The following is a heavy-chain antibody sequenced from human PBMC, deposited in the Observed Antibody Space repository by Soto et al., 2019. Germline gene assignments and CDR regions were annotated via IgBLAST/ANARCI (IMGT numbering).Heavy chain of an antibody. J-gene: IGHJ4*02. CDR1: GDSFTAYW. D-gene: IGHD2-2*01. CDR3: TRRASSSFYHFDF. Sequence: PVESLRISCQASGDSFTAYWITWVRQKPGKGLEWMATIDPSDSYVDYSPSFRGHVTFSVDRSITTVYLQWNSLKASDSAMYFCTRRASSSFYHFDFWGQGALVTVSS. CDR2: IDPSDSYV. V-gene: IGHV5-10-1*01.